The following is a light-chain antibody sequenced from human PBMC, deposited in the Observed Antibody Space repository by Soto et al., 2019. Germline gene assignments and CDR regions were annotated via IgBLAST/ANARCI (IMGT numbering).Light chain of an antibody. V-gene: IGLV2-14*01. Sequence: QSVLTQPASVSASPGQSITISCTGTSSDVGRYNYVSWFQHHSGKAPKLIIFKVSNRPSGVSNRFSGSKSGTTASLTISGLQAEDEGNYYCASYTTSSTLVFGGGTKVTVL. J-gene: IGLJ3*02. CDR3: ASYTTSSTLV. CDR1: SSDVGRYNY. CDR2: KVS.